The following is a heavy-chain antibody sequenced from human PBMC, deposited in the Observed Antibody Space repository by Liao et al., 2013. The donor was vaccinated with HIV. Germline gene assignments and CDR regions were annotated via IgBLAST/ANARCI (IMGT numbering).Heavy chain of an antibody. CDR3: ARETIARMHFDS. CDR1: GGSISSYN. V-gene: IGHV4-4*07. D-gene: IGHD2-21*01. J-gene: IGHJ4*02. Sequence: QVQMQESGPAVVKPSETLALTCTVSGGSISSYNWNWIRQPAGKGLEWIGRVSASGGTNYNPSLKSRVTMSVDTSKNQFSLNLNSVTAADTAVYYCARETIARMHFDSWGQGTLVTVSS. CDR2: VSASGGT.